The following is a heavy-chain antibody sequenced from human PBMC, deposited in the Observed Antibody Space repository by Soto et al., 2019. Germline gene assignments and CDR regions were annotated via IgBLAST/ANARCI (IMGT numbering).Heavy chain of an antibody. CDR1: GYTFTSYA. CDR3: ARVYDYYGSGSLSR. J-gene: IGHJ4*02. V-gene: IGHV1-3*01. CDR2: INAGNGNT. D-gene: IGHD3-10*01. Sequence: ASVKVSCKASGYTFTSYAMHWVRQAPGQRLEWMGWINAGNGNTKYSQKFQGRVTITRDTSASKAYMELSSLRSEDTAVYYCARVYDYYGSGSLSRWGQGTLVTVSS.